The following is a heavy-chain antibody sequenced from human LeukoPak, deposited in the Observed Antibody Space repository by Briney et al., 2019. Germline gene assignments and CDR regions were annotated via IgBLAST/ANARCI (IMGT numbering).Heavy chain of an antibody. CDR2: ISGSGGST. D-gene: IGHD3-22*01. Sequence: GGSLRLSCAASGFTFSSYAMSWVRQAPGKGLERVSAISGSGGSTYYADSVKGRFTISRDNSKNTLYLQMNSLRAEDTAVYYCAKSAYDSSGYYFLADAFDNWGQGTMVTVSS. CDR1: GFTFSSYA. CDR3: AKSAYDSSGYYFLADAFDN. J-gene: IGHJ3*02. V-gene: IGHV3-23*01.